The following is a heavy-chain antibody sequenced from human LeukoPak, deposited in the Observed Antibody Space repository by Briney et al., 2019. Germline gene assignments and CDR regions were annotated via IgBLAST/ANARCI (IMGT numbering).Heavy chain of an antibody. D-gene: IGHD2-2*01. CDR1: GFTLSNYW. CDR2: INSDGSST. J-gene: IGHJ6*02. CDR3: ARGPQRGAAANYYGMDV. V-gene: IGHV3-74*01. Sequence: GGSLRLSCAASGFTLSNYWVHWVRQAPGKGLVWVSRINSDGSSTSHADSVKGRFTISRDNAKSTLYLQMNSLRSEDTAVYYCARGPQRGAAANYYGMDVWGQGTTVTVSS.